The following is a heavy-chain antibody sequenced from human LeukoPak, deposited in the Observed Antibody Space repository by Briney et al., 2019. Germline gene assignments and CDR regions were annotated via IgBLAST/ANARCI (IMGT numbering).Heavy chain of an antibody. V-gene: IGHV3-74*01. CDR2: IASGGSST. CDR1: GFIVSSNY. Sequence: PGGSLRLSCAASGFIVSSNYMNWVRQAPGKGLVWVSRIASGGSSTTYADSVKGRFSISRDNAKNTLYLQMNSLRVEDTAVYYCARGRPHGNDYWGQGTLVTVSS. CDR3: ARGRPHGNDY. J-gene: IGHJ4*02. D-gene: IGHD4-23*01.